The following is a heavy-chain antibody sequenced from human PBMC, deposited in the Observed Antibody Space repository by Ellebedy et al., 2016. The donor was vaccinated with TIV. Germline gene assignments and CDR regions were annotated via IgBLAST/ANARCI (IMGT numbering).Heavy chain of an antibody. CDR1: GGSISSSSYY. V-gene: IGHV4-39*01. Sequence: SETLSLTXTVSGGSISSSSYYWGWIRQPPGKGLEWIGSIYYSGSTYYNPSLKSRVTISVDTSKNQFSLKLSSVTAADTAVYYCAGIAVAGTVYWGQGTLVTVSS. CDR3: AGIAVAGTVY. CDR2: IYYSGST. D-gene: IGHD6-19*01. J-gene: IGHJ4*02.